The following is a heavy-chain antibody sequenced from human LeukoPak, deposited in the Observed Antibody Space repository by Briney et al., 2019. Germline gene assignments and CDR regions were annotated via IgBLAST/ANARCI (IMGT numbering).Heavy chain of an antibody. Sequence: GGSLRLSCVASGFTFSSYSMNWVRQAPGKGLEWVSSISSASTYLYYADSLKGRFTISRDNAKNSLYLQMNSLRAEDTAVYYCARDRRDGYHGVLDLWGRGTLVTVSS. CDR3: ARDRRDGYHGVLDL. D-gene: IGHD5-24*01. CDR1: GFTFSSYS. J-gene: IGHJ2*01. CDR2: ISSASTYL. V-gene: IGHV3-21*01.